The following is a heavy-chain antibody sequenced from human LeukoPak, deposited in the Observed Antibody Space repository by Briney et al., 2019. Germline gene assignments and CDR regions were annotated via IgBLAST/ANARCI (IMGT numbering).Heavy chain of an antibody. V-gene: IGHV3-30*02. CDR2: IRYDGSNK. Sequence: GGSLRLSCAASGFTFSSYGMHWVRQAPGKGLEWVAFIRYDGSNKYYADSVKGRFTISRDNSKNTLYLQMNSLRAEDTAVYYCAEDLDYYDSSGSDYWGQGTLVTVSS. D-gene: IGHD3-22*01. CDR3: AEDLDYYDSSGSDY. J-gene: IGHJ4*02. CDR1: GFTFSSYG.